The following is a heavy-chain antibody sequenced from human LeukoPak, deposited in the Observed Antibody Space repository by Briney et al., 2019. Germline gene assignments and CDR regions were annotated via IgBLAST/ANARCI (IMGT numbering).Heavy chain of an antibody. CDR2: IYTGGGT. J-gene: IGHJ4*02. D-gene: IGHD3-9*01. Sequence: PGGSLRLSCAASGFTVSSNHMSWVRQAPGKGLEWVSVIYTGGGTYYADSVKGRFTISRDNSKNTLYLQMNSLRAEDTAVYYCARDRLHYDSLTGYPADWGQGTLVTVSS. CDR3: ARDRLHYDSLTGYPAD. V-gene: IGHV3-66*01. CDR1: GFTVSSNH.